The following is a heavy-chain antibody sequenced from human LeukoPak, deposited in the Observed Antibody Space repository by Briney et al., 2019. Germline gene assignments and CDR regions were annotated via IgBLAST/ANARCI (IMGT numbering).Heavy chain of an antibody. CDR1: GGSFSGYY. CDR3: ARGRGSGPASGYGMDV. V-gene: IGHV4-34*01. CDR2: INHSGST. D-gene: IGHD3-10*01. Sequence: SETLSLTCAVYGGSFSGYYWSWIRQPPGKGLEWIGEINHSGSTNYNPSLKSRVTISVDTSKNQFSLKLSSVTAADTAVYYSARGRGSGPASGYGMDVWGKGTTVTVSS. J-gene: IGHJ6*04.